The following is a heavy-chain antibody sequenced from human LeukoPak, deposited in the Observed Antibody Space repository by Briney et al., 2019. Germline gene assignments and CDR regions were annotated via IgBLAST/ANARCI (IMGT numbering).Heavy chain of an antibody. J-gene: IGHJ6*03. CDR3: ARVYWYYDASGSRETYEYMDV. Sequence: SETLSLTCAVYGGSFSGYYWSWIRQPPGKGLEWIGEINHSGSTNYNPSLKSRVTISVDTSKNQFSLKVNSVAAADSAVYYCARVYWYYDASGSRETYEYMDVWGKGTTVTVSS. CDR1: GGSFSGYY. V-gene: IGHV4-34*01. D-gene: IGHD3-10*01. CDR2: INHSGST.